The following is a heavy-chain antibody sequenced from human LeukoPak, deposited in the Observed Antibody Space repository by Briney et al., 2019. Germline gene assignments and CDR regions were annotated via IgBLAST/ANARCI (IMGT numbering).Heavy chain of an antibody. Sequence: PGGSLRLSCAASGFIVSSSYMNWVRQAPGKGREWVSVIYSGGHTYYTDSVKGRFTISRDNSNNPLYLYMNSLSPDDTAVYYCARSTRDGYNHYHYYYMDVWGKGTTVTVSS. D-gene: IGHD5-24*01. CDR2: IYSGGHT. CDR1: GFIVSSSY. J-gene: IGHJ6*03. V-gene: IGHV3-53*01. CDR3: ARSTRDGYNHYHYYYMDV.